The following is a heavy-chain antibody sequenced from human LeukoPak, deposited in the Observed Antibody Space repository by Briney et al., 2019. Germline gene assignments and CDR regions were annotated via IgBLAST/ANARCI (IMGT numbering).Heavy chain of an antibody. D-gene: IGHD6-13*01. Sequence: PGGSLRLSCAASGFTFSSYGMHWVRQAPGKGLEWVAFIRYDGSNKYYADSVKGRFTISRDNSKNTLYLQMNSLRAEDTAVYYCAALSSSWSGRVFVYWGQGTLVTVSS. CDR3: AALSSSWSGRVFVY. V-gene: IGHV3-30*02. CDR2: IRYDGSNK. CDR1: GFTFSSYG. J-gene: IGHJ4*02.